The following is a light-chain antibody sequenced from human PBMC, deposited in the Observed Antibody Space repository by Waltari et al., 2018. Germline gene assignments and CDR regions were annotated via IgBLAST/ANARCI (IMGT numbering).Light chain of an antibody. CDR2: VNSDGSH. V-gene: IGLV4-69*01. J-gene: IGLJ3*02. CDR3: QTGGHGTWV. Sequence: LTCTLSSGHSSNIVAWLQQRPEKGPRYLMKVNSDGSHIKGDEIPDRFSGSSSGAERYLTISSLQSDDEADYYCQTGGHGTWVFGGGTTLTVL. CDR1: SGHSSNI.